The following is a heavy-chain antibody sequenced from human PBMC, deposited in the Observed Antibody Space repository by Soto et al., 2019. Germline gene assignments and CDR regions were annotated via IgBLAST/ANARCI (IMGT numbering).Heavy chain of an antibody. CDR3: ARHEDFDSYSFDS. J-gene: IGHJ4*02. CDR1: NGCITRCS. V-gene: IGHV4-59*08. Sequence: PSXTLSLKCSVANGCITRCSWSRIIQPPGKGLEWIGYISNTGKTAYHPSLNSRVTFSIDTAKNQVSLRLSSVTAADTAVYYCARHEDFDSYSFDSWGRGTLVTVSS. CDR2: ISNTGKT.